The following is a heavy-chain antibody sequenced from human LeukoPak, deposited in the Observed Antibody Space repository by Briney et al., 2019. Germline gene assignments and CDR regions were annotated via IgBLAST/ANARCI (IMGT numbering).Heavy chain of an antibody. Sequence: PSQTRSLTCTVSGGSISSSDYYWSWILQPPVKGLEWIGYIYYSGSTYYNPSLKSRVTISVDTSKNQFSLKLSSVTAADTAVYYCARERRSGEEAFDIWGQETMVTVSS. V-gene: IGHV4-30-4*01. D-gene: IGHD3-10*01. CDR1: GGSISSSDYY. CDR3: ARERRSGEEAFDI. J-gene: IGHJ3*02. CDR2: IYYSGST.